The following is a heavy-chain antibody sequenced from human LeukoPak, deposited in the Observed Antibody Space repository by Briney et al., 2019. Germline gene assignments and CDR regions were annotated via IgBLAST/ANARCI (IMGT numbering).Heavy chain of an antibody. Sequence: GGSQRLSCAASGFIFSDYYMGWIRQAPGRGLEWVSYIIDSGTKLYYTHSVKCRFTMSRDNAKKSLYLQMNSLRAEDTAVYYCARVRLLWFGDPGSFDIWGQGTMVTVSS. CDR3: ARVRLLWFGDPGSFDI. J-gene: IGHJ3*02. CDR2: IIDSGTKL. V-gene: IGHV3-11*01. D-gene: IGHD3-10*01. CDR1: GFIFSDYY.